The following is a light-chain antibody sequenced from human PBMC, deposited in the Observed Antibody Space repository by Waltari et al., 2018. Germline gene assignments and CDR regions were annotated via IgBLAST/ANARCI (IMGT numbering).Light chain of an antibody. J-gene: IGKJ1*01. CDR1: QGIAND. Sequence: AIEMTQSPSSLSASVGDRVTITCRASQGIANDSCWYQQKPGKAPNLLIYGTFNLQSGVPSRFRDSASGTDFTLTISGLQPEDFGTYYCLQDYAYPRTFGQGTTVEIK. CDR2: GTF. V-gene: IGKV1-6*01. CDR3: LQDYAYPRT.